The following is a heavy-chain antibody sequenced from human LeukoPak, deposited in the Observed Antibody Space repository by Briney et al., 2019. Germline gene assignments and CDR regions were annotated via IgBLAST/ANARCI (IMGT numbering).Heavy chain of an antibody. CDR3: ARSSGDGYNLVY. CDR1: GYTFTGYY. V-gene: IGHV1-46*01. J-gene: IGHJ4*02. Sequence: ASVKVSCKASGYTFTGYYMHWVRQAPGQGLEWMGIINPRGGSTSYAQKFQGRVTMTRDTSTSTVYMELSSLRSEDTAVYYCARSSGDGYNLVYWGQGTLVTVSS. D-gene: IGHD5-24*01. CDR2: INPRGGST.